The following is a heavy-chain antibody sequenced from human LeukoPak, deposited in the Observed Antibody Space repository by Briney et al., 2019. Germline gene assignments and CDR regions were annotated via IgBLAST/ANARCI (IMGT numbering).Heavy chain of an antibody. V-gene: IGHV3-23*01. Sequence: GGSLRLPCAFSGFTFSNYAMSWVRQAPGKGLEWISGITDSGRSTYYADSVRGRFTISRDKSKNTLYLQMNSLRAEDTALYCAKDGGGNCYDPIDYWGQGILVTVSS. J-gene: IGHJ4*02. CDR2: ITDSGRST. CDR1: GFTFSNYA. CDR3: AKDGGGNCYDPIDY. D-gene: IGHD2-21*01.